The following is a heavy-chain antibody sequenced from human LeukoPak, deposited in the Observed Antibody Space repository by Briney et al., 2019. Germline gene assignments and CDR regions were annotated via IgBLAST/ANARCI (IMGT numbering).Heavy chain of an antibody. CDR3: ARGGGLDV. CDR2: INHTGNVN. V-gene: IGHV3-7*03. D-gene: IGHD3-16*01. J-gene: IGHJ6*02. Sequence: PTGGSLRLSCAASGFTFSSYWMNWARQAPGKGLEWVASINHTGNVNYYVDSVKGRFTISRDNAKNSLYLQMSNLRAEDTAVYFCARGGGLDVWGQGATVTVSS. CDR1: GFTFSSYW.